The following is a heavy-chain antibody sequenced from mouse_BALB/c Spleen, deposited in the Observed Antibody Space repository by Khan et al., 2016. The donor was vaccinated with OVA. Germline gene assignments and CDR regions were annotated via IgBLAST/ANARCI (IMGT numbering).Heavy chain of an antibody. CDR3: ARKDYYDYDPFPY. D-gene: IGHD2-4*01. V-gene: IGHV3-2*02. J-gene: IGHJ3*01. CDR2: ISYSGNT. CDR1: GYSITSEFA. Sequence: EVQLQESGPGLVKPSQSLSLTCTVTGYSITSEFAWNWIRQFPGNKLEWMGYISYSGNTRYNPSLKSLISITRDTSRNQFFLQLNSVTTEDTATYYDARKDYYDYDPFPYWGQGTLVTVSA.